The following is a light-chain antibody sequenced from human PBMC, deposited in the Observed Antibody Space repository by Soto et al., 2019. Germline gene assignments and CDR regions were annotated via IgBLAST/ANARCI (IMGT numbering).Light chain of an antibody. CDR1: QSISSW. J-gene: IGKJ1*01. CDR2: DAS. Sequence: DIPMTQSPSTLSSSVGDRVTITFRASQSISSWLAWYQQKPGKAPQALIYDASSLKSGVPSRFSGSGSGTEFTLTISSLQPDDFATYYCQHYNSYSEAFGQGTKVDIK. V-gene: IGKV1-5*01. CDR3: QHYNSYSEA.